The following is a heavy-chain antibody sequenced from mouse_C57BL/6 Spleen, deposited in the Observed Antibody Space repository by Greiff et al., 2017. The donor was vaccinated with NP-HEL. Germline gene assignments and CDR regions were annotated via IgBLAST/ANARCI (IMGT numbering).Heavy chain of an antibody. D-gene: IGHD1-1*01. J-gene: IGHJ2*01. CDR3: ARGHGRSYEGY. CDR2: IDPSDSYT. CDR1: GYTFTSYW. V-gene: IGHV1-50*01. Sequence: QVQLQQPGAELVKPGASVKLSCKASGYTFTSYWMQWVKQRPGQGLEWIGEIDPSDSYTNYNQKFKGKATLTVDTSSSTAYMQLSSLTSEDSAVYYCARGHGRSYEGYWGQGTTLTVSS.